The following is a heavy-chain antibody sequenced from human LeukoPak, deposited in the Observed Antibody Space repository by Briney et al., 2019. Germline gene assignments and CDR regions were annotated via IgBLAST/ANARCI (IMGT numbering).Heavy chain of an antibody. J-gene: IGHJ4*02. CDR1: GFTFSTYW. V-gene: IGHV3-23*01. D-gene: IGHD3-3*01. CDR3: ARDPDDFWSGYFDY. Sequence: GGSLRLSCSASGFTFSTYWLSWVRQAPGKGLEWVSAISGSGGGTYYADSVKGRFTISRDNSKNTLYLQMNSLRAEDTAVYYCARDPDDFWSGYFDYWGQGTLVTVSS. CDR2: ISGSGGGT.